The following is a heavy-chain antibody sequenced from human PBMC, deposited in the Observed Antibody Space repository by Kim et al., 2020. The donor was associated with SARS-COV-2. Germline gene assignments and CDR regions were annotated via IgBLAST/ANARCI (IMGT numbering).Heavy chain of an antibody. CDR2: INHSGST. V-gene: IGHV4-34*01. D-gene: IGHD6-6*01. CDR3: ARGSGIAARQDY. CDR1: GGSFSGYY. Sequence: SETLSLTCAVYGGSFSGYYWSWIRQPPGKGLEWIGEINHSGSTNYNPSLKSRVTISVDTSKNQFSLKLSSVTAADTAVYYCARGSGIAARQDYWGQGTLVTVSS. J-gene: IGHJ4*02.